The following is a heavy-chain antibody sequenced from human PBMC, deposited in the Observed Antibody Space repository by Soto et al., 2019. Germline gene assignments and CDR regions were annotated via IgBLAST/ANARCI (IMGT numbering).Heavy chain of an antibody. V-gene: IGHV3-30*18. CDR3: AKCPGVAAAGPPFDT. CDR2: ISYDGSNK. CDR1: GFTFSTYG. J-gene: IGHJ5*02. Sequence: SLRLSCAAPGFTFSTYGMHWVRQAPGKGLEWVAVISYDGSNKYYADSVKGRFTISRDNSKNTLYLQMSSLRAEDTAVYYCAKCPGVAAAGPPFDTWGQGTLVTVSS. D-gene: IGHD6-13*01.